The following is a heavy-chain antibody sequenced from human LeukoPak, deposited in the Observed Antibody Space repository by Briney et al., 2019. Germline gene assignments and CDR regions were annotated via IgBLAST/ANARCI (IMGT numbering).Heavy chain of an antibody. V-gene: IGHV1-2*02. CDR2: ISPNNGGT. CDR1: GYTFTDYY. Sequence: ASVKVSCKTSGYTFTDYYMHWVRQAPGQGLEWMGWISPNNGGTIYAQNFQGRVTMTRDTSISTAYMELSSLTSDDTAVYYCAAKGWLNAFIWGQGTLVTVSS. CDR3: AAKGWLNAFI. J-gene: IGHJ4*02. D-gene: IGHD6-19*01.